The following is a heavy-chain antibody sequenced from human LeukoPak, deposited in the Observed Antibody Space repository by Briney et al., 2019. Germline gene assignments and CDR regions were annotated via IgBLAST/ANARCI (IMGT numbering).Heavy chain of an antibody. D-gene: IGHD2-15*01. CDR1: GFIFSNYA. Sequence: GGSLILSCAASGFIFSNYAMTWVRQAPGKGLEYVATINAVNANTYYADSVKGRFTISRDNSKNTLYLLMNSLRAEDTAVYYCAKDTGTSRNYIALVAATHFWGQGTLLTVSS. J-gene: IGHJ4*02. CDR3: AKDTGTSRNYIALVAATHF. CDR2: INAVNANT. V-gene: IGHV3-23*01.